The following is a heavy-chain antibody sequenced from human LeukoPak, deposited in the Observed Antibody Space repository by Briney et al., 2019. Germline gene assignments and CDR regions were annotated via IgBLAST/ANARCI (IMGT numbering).Heavy chain of an antibody. CDR2: IHTSGST. J-gene: IGHJ4*02. V-gene: IGHV4-59*10. Sequence: PSETLSLTCAVYGGSISSYYWSWIWQPAGKGLEWIGRIHTSGSTNYNPSLKSRVTMSVDTSKNQFSLKLSSVTAADTAVYYCARGRYYYDSSDPAYFDCWGQGTLVTASS. CDR3: ARGRYYYDSSDPAYFDC. CDR1: GGSISSYY. D-gene: IGHD3-22*01.